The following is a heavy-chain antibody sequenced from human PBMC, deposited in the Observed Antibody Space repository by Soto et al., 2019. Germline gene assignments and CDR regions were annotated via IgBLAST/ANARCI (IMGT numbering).Heavy chain of an antibody. Sequence: SETQSLTSVVSGGSLSDYFWSWIRQPPGMALEWIGEINHLGSINYNPSLKSRVTMSVDTSKNQFSLTLNSVTAADTATYYCARGGISHWAYFYYMDVWDRGTTVTVSS. J-gene: IGHJ6*03. CDR2: INHLGSI. CDR1: GGSLSDYF. D-gene: IGHD2-21*01. V-gene: IGHV4-34*01. CDR3: ARGGISHWAYFYYMDV.